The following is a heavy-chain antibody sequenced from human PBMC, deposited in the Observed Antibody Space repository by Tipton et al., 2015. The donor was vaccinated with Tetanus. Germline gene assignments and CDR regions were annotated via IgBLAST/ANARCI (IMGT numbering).Heavy chain of an antibody. V-gene: IGHV1-8*01. Sequence: QSGPEVKKPGASVKVSCKASGYTFGAYDINWVRQASGQGLEWMGWMNTNTGDNGSAPNFQGRLTMTRDTSTSTAYMELSSLRSDDTADYFCARGGYLDYMLYLPRFDPWGQGTLVTVSS. CDR2: MNTNTGDN. CDR3: ARGGYLDYMLYLPRFDP. D-gene: IGHD3-9*01. CDR1: GYTFGAYD. J-gene: IGHJ5*02.